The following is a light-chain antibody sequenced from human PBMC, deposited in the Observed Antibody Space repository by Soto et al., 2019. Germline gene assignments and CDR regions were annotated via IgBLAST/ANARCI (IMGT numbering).Light chain of an antibody. CDR3: QQYNSYSWT. CDR2: DAS. J-gene: IGKJ1*01. Sequence: DIQMAQSPSTLSGSVGDRVTITCRASQTISSWLAWYQQKPGKAPKLLIYDASILQRGVPSRFSGSGSGTHFILTISYLQPEDFATYYCQQYNSYSWTFGQGTKVDIK. CDR1: QTISSW. V-gene: IGKV1-5*01.